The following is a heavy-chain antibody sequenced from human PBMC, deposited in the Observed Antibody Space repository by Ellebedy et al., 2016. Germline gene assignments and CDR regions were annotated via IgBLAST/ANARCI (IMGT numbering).Heavy chain of an antibody. CDR1: GFTFSTHG. CDR2: VSYDGSKE. V-gene: IGHV3-30*03. Sequence: GGSLRLSXATSGFTFSTHGMHWVRQAPGKGLEWVALVSYDGSKEYYADSVRGRFNISRDNSMDTVYLQMNSLRVEDTATYYCTRGLPGVAVWWYAFDVWGQGTVVTVSS. D-gene: IGHD2-21*01. J-gene: IGHJ3*01. CDR3: TRGLPGVAVWWYAFDV.